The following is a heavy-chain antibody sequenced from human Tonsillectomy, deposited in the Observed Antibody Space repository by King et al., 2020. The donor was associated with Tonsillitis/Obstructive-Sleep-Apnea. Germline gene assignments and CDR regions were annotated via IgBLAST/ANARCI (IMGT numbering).Heavy chain of an antibody. V-gene: IGHV5-51*01. Sequence: WVRQMPGKGLEWMGIIYPSDSDTKYSPSFQGQVTISSDKSISTAYLQGSILKSSDTAMCYCARHCDAQQFFPPFDYWGQETLVPVSS. CDR3: ARHCDAQQFFPPFDY. J-gene: IGHJ4*02. CDR2: IYPSDSDT. D-gene: IGHD6-13*01.